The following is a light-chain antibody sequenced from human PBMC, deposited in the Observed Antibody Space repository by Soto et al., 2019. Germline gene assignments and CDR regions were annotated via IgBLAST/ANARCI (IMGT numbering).Light chain of an antibody. Sequence: EIVMTQSPATLSVSPGERATLSCRASQSVSSNLAWYQQKPGQTPKLLIYVASTRATGIPARFSGSGSGTKLTLNISSLQSEDFAVYYCQHYNVWPLPFGGGTKGEFK. CDR1: QSVSSN. CDR3: QHYNVWPLP. J-gene: IGKJ4*01. V-gene: IGKV3-15*01. CDR2: VAS.